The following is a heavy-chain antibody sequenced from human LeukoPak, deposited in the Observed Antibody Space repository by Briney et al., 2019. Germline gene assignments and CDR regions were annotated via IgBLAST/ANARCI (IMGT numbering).Heavy chain of an antibody. V-gene: IGHV3-66*01. CDR3: ARDSPRTGRYFDWLLFDY. CDR2: IYSGGST. J-gene: IGHJ4*02. D-gene: IGHD3-9*01. Sequence: PGGALRLSCAASGFTVSRNYMSWVRQAPGKGLEGVSVIYSGGSTYYADSVKGRFTISRDNSKTTLYLQMNSLRAEDTAVYYCARDSPRTGRYFDWLLFDYWGQGTLVTVSS. CDR1: GFTVSRNY.